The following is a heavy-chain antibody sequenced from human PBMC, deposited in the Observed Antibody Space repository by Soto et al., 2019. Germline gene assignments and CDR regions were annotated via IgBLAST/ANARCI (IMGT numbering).Heavy chain of an antibody. CDR1: GGSISSGDYY. D-gene: IGHD3-10*01. J-gene: IGHJ5*02. CDR3: ARKSERGVIRIMWFDP. CDR2: IYYSGST. V-gene: IGHV4-30-4*01. Sequence: SETLSLTCTVSGGSISSGDYYWSWIRQPPGKGLEWIGYIYYSGSTYYNPSLKSRVTISVDTSKNQFSLTLTSVTAADTAVYYCARKSERGVIRIMWFDPWGQGTLVTVSS.